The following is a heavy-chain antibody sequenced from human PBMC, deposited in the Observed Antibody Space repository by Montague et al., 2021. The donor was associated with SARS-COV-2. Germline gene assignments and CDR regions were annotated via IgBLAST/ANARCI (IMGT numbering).Heavy chain of an antibody. CDR3: ARPALESYSKSWYLDY. J-gene: IGHJ4*02. Sequence: SLRLSCAVSGFTFSSYAMHWVRQAPGKGLEWVAVISYDGSNKYYADSVKGRFTISRDNSKNTLYLQMNSLRAEDTAAYYCARPALESYSKSWYLDYWGQGTLVTVSS. D-gene: IGHD6-13*01. V-gene: IGHV3-30*04. CDR1: GFTFSSYA. CDR2: ISYDGSNK.